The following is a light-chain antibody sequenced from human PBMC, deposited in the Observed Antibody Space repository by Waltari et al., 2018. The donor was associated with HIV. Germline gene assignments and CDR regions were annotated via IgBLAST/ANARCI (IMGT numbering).Light chain of an antibody. J-gene: IGLJ2*01. V-gene: IGLV3-1*01. CDR2: QDT. CDR1: KLGAKY. CDR3: QAWDSSTSNVV. Sequence: SYELTQPFSVSVSPGQTASITCSGAKLGAKYACWYQQKPGQSPVVVIYQDTKRPSGIPERFSGSNSGNTATLTISGTQAMDEADYYCQAWDSSTSNVVFGGGTKLTVL.